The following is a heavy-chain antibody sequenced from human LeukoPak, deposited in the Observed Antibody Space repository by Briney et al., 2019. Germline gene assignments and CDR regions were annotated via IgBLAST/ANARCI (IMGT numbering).Heavy chain of an antibody. CDR2: INTDGSST. CDR3: TTFRMEDY. Sequence: GGSLRLSCAASGFTFSSYWMHWVRQAPGKGLVWVSRINTDGSSTEYADSVVARFTISRDNAKNTLYLQMNSLRAEDTAVYYCTTFRMEDYWGRGTLVTVSS. CDR1: GFTFSSYW. J-gene: IGHJ4*01. D-gene: IGHD2-8*01. V-gene: IGHV3-74*03.